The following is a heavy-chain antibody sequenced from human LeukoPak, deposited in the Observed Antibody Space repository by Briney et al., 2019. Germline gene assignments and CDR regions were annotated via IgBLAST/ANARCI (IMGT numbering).Heavy chain of an antibody. CDR3: AAPPPGDY. Sequence: ASMRVSCKASGYTFTDYYVNWVRQAPGQGLEWMGWINPDSGATNYAQKFQDRVTMTRDTSISAAYMELSSLTSDDTAVYYCAAPPPGDYWGQGTLVTVSS. V-gene: IGHV1-2*02. J-gene: IGHJ4*02. D-gene: IGHD7-27*01. CDR2: INPDSGAT. CDR1: GYTFTDYY.